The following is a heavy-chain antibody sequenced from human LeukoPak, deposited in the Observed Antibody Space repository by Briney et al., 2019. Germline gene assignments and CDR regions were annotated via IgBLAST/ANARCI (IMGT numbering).Heavy chain of an antibody. J-gene: IGHJ5*02. Sequence: SGTLSLTCAVSGGSISSSNWWSWVRQPPGKGLEWIGEIYHSGSTNYNPSLKSRVTISVDKSKNQFSLKLSSVTAADTAVYYCAREMIAALGWFDPWGQGTLVTVSS. D-gene: IGHD6-6*01. CDR1: GGSISSSNW. V-gene: IGHV4-4*02. CDR2: IYHSGST. CDR3: AREMIAALGWFDP.